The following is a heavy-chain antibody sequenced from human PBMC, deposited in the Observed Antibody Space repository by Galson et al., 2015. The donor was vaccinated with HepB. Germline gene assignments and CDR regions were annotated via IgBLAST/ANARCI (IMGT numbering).Heavy chain of an antibody. CDR3: ARMGSVGPAEYFQH. D-gene: IGHD2-15*01. J-gene: IGHJ1*01. V-gene: IGHV1-69*13. CDR1: GGTFSSYA. CDR2: IIPIFGTA. Sequence: SVKVSCKASGGTFSSYAISWVRQAPGQGLEWMGGIIPIFGTANYAQKFQGRVTITADEPTSTAYMELSSLRSEDTAVYYCARMGSVGPAEYFQHWGQGTLVTVSS.